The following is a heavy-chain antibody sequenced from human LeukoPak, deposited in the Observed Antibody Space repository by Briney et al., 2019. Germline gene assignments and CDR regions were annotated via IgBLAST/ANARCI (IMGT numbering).Heavy chain of an antibody. V-gene: IGHV4-39*07. Sequence: PSETLSLTCTVSGGSISSSSYYWGWIRQPPGKGLEWIGSIYYSGSTYYNPSLKSRVTISVDTSKNQFSLKLSSVTAADTAVYYCARAPRWGADRPSGQNWFDPWGQGTLVTVSS. J-gene: IGHJ5*02. D-gene: IGHD3-16*01. CDR2: IYYSGST. CDR3: ARAPRWGADRPSGQNWFDP. CDR1: GGSISSSSYY.